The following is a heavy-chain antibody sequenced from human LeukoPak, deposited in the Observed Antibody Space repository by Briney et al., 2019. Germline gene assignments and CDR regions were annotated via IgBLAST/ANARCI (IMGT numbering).Heavy chain of an antibody. Sequence: ASVKVSCKASGYTFTGYYMRWVRQAPGQGLEWMGWINPNSGGTNYAQKFQGRVTMTRDTSISTAYMELSRLRSDDTAVYYCARGNYGDYCFDPWGQGTLVTVSS. CDR2: INPNSGGT. CDR3: ARGNYGDYCFDP. D-gene: IGHD4-17*01. V-gene: IGHV1-2*02. CDR1: GYTFTGYY. J-gene: IGHJ5*02.